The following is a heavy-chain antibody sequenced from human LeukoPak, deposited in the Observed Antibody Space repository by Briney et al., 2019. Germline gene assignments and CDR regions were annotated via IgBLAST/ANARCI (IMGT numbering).Heavy chain of an antibody. CDR1: GGSISSYY. D-gene: IGHD3-10*01. Sequence: SETLSLTCTVSGGSISSYYWSWIRQPPGKGLEWIGYIYTSGSTNYNPSLKSRVTISVDTSKNQFSLKLSSVTAADTAVYYCARHYRGLRYYYYTYVWGKGNTVTVSS. V-gene: IGHV4-4*09. CDR3: ARHYRGLRYYYYTYV. CDR2: IYTSGST. J-gene: IGHJ6*03.